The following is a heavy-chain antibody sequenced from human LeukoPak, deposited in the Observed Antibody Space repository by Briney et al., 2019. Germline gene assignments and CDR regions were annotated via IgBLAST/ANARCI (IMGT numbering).Heavy chain of an antibody. J-gene: IGHJ4*02. CDR3: ARMDSSGHGLDY. D-gene: IGHD3-22*01. Sequence: GASLKISCKGSGYSFTSYWIGWVRQMPGEGLGWVGIIYPGDSDTRYSTSFQGQVTISADKSISTAYLQWSSLKASDTAMYYSARMDSSGHGLDYWGQGTLVTVSS. CDR2: IYPGDSDT. V-gene: IGHV5-51*01. CDR1: GYSFTSYW.